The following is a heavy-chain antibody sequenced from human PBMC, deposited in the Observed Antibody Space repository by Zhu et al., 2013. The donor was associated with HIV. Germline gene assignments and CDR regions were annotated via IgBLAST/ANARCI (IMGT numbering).Heavy chain of an antibody. V-gene: IGHV1-69*12. Sequence: QVQLVQSGAEVKKPGSSVKVSCKASGGTFSSYAISWVRQAPGQGLEWMGGIIPIFGTANYAQKFQGRVTITADESTSTAYMELSSLRSEDTAVYYCARGVYYYDSSGYYLTNYFDYWGQGTLVTVSS. CDR3: ARGVYYYDSSGYYLTNYFDY. CDR2: IIPIFGTA. D-gene: IGHD3-22*01. J-gene: IGHJ4*02. CDR1: GGTFSSYA.